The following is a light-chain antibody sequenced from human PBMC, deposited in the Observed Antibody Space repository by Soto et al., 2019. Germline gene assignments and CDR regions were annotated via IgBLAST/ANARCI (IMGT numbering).Light chain of an antibody. J-gene: IGLJ1*01. V-gene: IGLV2-14*03. Sequence: QSALTQPASVSGSPGQSITISCTGTSSDVGGYNYVSWYQQHPGRAPKRIIYDVTNRPSGISNRFSGSKSGNTASLTISGLQTEDEADYYCISFTSRHIYVFGTGTKVTV. CDR3: ISFTSRHIYV. CDR2: DVT. CDR1: SSDVGGYNY.